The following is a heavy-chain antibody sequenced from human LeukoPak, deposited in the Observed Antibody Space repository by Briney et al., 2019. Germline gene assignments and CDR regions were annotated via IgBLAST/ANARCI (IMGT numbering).Heavy chain of an antibody. Sequence: SETLSLTCAVYGGSFSGYYWSWIRQPPGKGLEWIGEINHSGSTNYNPSLKSRVTISVDTSKNQFSLKLSPVTAADTAVYYCARAQIYYYDSSGYYFDYFDYWGQGTLVTVSS. D-gene: IGHD3-22*01. CDR1: GGSFSGYY. J-gene: IGHJ4*02. V-gene: IGHV4-34*01. CDR3: ARAQIYYYDSSGYYFDYFDY. CDR2: INHSGST.